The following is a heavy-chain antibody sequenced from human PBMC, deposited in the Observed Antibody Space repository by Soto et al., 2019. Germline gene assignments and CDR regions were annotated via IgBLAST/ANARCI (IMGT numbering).Heavy chain of an antibody. CDR2: TSSTSSHT. D-gene: IGHD6-13*01. CDR3: ARDKGAAPGIKGKWFDP. V-gene: IGHV3-11*06. Sequence: QVQLVESGGGLVKPGQSLRLSCAASGFIFSDYYMSWIRQAPGKGLEWVSYTSSTSSHTKYADSVKGRFTISRDNARNSLYLQMNSLRAEDTAVYYCARDKGAAPGIKGKWFDPWGQGTLVTVSS. CDR1: GFIFSDYY. J-gene: IGHJ5*02.